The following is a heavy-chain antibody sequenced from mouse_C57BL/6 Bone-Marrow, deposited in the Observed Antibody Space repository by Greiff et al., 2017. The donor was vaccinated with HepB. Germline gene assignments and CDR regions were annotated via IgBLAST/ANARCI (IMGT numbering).Heavy chain of an antibody. V-gene: IGHV3-6*01. J-gene: IGHJ3*01. CDR2: ISYDGSN. CDR1: GYSITSGYY. Sequence: ESGPGLVKPSQSLSLTCSVTGYSITSGYYWNWIRQFPGNKLEWMGYISYDGSNNYNPSLKNRISITRDTSKNQFSLKLNSVTTEDTATYYCARDEGWFAYWGQGTLVTVSA. CDR3: ARDEGWFAY.